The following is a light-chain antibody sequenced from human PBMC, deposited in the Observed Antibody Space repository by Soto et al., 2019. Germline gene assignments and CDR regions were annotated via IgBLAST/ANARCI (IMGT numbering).Light chain of an antibody. CDR1: GIDVGAYNY. CDR2: DVS. V-gene: IGLV2-14*01. CDR3: TSFTSSSTLYV. J-gene: IGLJ1*01. Sequence: QSALTQPASVSGSPGQSITISCTGTGIDVGAYNYVSWYQQHPDKAPKLMIYDVSDRPSGVSNRFSGSKSGNTASLTISGLQAEDEADYYCTSFTSSSTLYVFGAGTKLTVL.